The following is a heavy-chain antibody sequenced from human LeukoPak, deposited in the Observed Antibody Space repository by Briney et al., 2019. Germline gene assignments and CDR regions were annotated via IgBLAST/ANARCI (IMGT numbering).Heavy chain of an antibody. CDR3: ARSFGGLIVATILFDY. J-gene: IGHJ4*02. CDR1: GGSFSGYY. V-gene: IGHV4-34*01. CDR2: INHSGST. D-gene: IGHD5-12*01. Sequence: SETLSLTCAVYGGSFSGYYWSWIRQPPGKGLEWMGEINHSGSTNYNPSLKSRVTISVDTSKNQFSLKLSSVTAADTAVYYCARSFGGLIVATILFDYWGQETLVTVSS.